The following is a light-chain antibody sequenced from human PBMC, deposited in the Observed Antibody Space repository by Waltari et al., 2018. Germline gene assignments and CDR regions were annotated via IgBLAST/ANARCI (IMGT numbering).Light chain of an antibody. CDR1: QSVSKY. Sequence: ELVLTQSPGNLSLSPGERATLSCRASQSVSKYLAWYQKRPGQAPRLLIYAASTRATGIPDRFSGSGYGTDFSLIISRLEPEDFAVYYCQNHERLPATFGQGTKVEIK. CDR3: QNHERLPAT. J-gene: IGKJ1*01. CDR2: AAS. V-gene: IGKV3-20*01.